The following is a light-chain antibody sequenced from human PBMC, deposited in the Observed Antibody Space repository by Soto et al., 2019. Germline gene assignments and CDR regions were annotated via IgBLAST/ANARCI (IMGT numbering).Light chain of an antibody. CDR3: QQFKSYPLT. V-gene: IGKV1-13*02. CDR1: QGISSA. J-gene: IGKJ4*01. Sequence: AIQLTQSPSSLSASVGDRVIITCRASQGISSALAWYQQKPGKAPKVLIYDASNLEGGVPSRFSGSGSGTDFTLPISSLQPEDFATYYCQQFKSYPLTFGGGTEIEI. CDR2: DAS.